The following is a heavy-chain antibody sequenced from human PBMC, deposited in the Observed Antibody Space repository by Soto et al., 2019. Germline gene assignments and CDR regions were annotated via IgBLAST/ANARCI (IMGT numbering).Heavy chain of an antibody. Sequence: ASVKVSCKALGYTFTSYGISWVRQAPGQGLEWMGWISAYNGNTNYAQKLQGRVTMTTDTSTSTAYMELRSLRSDDTAVYYCARVLSGRTKHTTYYFDYWGQGTLVTVSS. CDR1: GYTFTSYG. D-gene: IGHD1-26*01. CDR3: ARVLSGRTKHTTYYFDY. V-gene: IGHV1-18*01. CDR2: ISAYNGNT. J-gene: IGHJ4*02.